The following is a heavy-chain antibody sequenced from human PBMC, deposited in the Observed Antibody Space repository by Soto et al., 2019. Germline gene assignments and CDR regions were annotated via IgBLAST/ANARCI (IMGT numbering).Heavy chain of an antibody. D-gene: IGHD4-17*01. V-gene: IGHV3-23*01. CDR3: AKVLNTVTTLYWLYFDL. CDR1: GFTFSSYA. Sequence: EVQLLESGGDLVQPGGSLRLSCAASGFTFSSYAMSWVRQAPGRGLEWVSAISGSGYSTYYADSVKGRCTVSRDNSKNIRYLQVNSLRVEDTAVYFCAKVLNTVTTLYWLYFDLWGRGTLVTVSS. CDR2: ISGSGYST. J-gene: IGHJ2*01.